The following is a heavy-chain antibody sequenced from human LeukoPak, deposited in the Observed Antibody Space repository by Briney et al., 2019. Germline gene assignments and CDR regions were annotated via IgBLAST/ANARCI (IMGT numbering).Heavy chain of an antibody. D-gene: IGHD2-2*01. V-gene: IGHV4-59*11. CDR1: GGSLSGHY. Sequence: SETLSLTCTVGGGSLSGHYWGWIRQPPGKGLELVGHIYYTGPTFYNPSLNSRVTITLDTSRNQFSLRLTSVIAADTAVYYCARFSWGCPTASCYLTNWGQGALVTVSP. CDR3: ARFSWGCPTASCYLTN. J-gene: IGHJ4*02. CDR2: IYYTGPT.